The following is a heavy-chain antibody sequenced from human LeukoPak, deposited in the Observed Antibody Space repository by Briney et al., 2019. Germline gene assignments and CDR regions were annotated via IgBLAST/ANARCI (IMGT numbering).Heavy chain of an antibody. D-gene: IGHD4-11*01. CDR2: ISAYNGYT. CDR1: GYTFTSYD. J-gene: IGHJ1*01. Sequence: ASVKVSCKASGYTFTSYDINWVRQAPGQGLEWMGWISAYNGYTNYAQKFQFRVTMTTDTSTSTAYMELRSLTSDDTAVYYCARDKAVTTEVTQYFQHWGQGTLVTVSS. CDR3: ARDKAVTTEVTQYFQH. V-gene: IGHV1-18*01.